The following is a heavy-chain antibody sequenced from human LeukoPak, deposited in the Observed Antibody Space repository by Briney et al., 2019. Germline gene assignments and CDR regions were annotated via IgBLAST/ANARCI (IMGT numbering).Heavy chain of an antibody. J-gene: IGHJ4*02. CDR3: ARPGRVGANHNYFDY. Sequence: PSQTLSLTCAVSGGSISSGGYSWSWIRQPPGKGLEWIGYIYHSGSTYYNPSLKSRVTISVDRSKNQFSLKLSSVTAADTAVYYCARPGRVGANHNYFDYWGQGTLVTVSS. CDR1: GGSISSGGYS. V-gene: IGHV4-30-2*01. D-gene: IGHD1-26*01. CDR2: IYHSGST.